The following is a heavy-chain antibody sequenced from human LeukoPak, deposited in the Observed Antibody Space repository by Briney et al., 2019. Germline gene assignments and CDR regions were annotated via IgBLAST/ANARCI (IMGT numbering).Heavy chain of an antibody. CDR3: ARDSPRDKEFDY. CDR2: IIPIFGTA. CDR1: GGTFSSYA. J-gene: IGHJ4*02. V-gene: IGHV1-69*05. Sequence: SVRVSCKASGGTFSSYAISWVRQAPGQGLEWMGGIIPIFGTANYAQKFQGRVTITTDESTSTAYMELGSLRSEDTAVYYCARDSPRDKEFDYWGQGTLVTVSS. D-gene: IGHD5-24*01.